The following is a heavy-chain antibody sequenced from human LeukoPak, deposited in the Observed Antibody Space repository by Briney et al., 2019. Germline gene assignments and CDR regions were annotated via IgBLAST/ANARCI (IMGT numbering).Heavy chain of an antibody. Sequence: GGSLRLSCAVSGFSFTNFWMSWVRQAPGRGLGWVANIHPEGNEKYHVESVKGRFTISRDNTKNLLFLQMNGLRVEDTAVYYCARGDAFSGDHWGQGTLVTVSS. CDR2: IHPEGNEK. J-gene: IGHJ4*02. CDR3: ARGDAFSGDH. V-gene: IGHV3-7*04. CDR1: GFSFTNFW.